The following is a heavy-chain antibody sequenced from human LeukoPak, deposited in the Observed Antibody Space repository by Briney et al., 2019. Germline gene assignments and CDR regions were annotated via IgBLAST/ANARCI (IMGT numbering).Heavy chain of an antibody. CDR2: IYSGGST. D-gene: IGHD3-22*01. J-gene: IGHJ3*02. CDR1: GFTFSSNY. V-gene: IGHV3-66*01. Sequence: GGSLRLSCAASGFTFSSNYMSWVRQAPGKGLEWVSVIYSGGSTYYADSVKGRFTISRDNSKNTLYLQMNSLRAEDTAVYYCARGPPYYYDTDDAFDIWGQGTMVTVSS. CDR3: ARGPPYYYDTDDAFDI.